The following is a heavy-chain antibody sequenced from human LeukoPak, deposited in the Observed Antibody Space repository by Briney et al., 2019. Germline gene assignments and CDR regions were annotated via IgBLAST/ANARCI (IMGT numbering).Heavy chain of an antibody. CDR1: GGTFSSYA. V-gene: IGHV1-69*04. CDR2: IIPILGIA. Sequence: GSSVKVSCKASGGTFSSYAISWVRQAPGQGLEWMGRIIPILGIANYAQKFRGRVTITADKSTSTAYMELSSLRSEDTAVYYCARVSYYDSSGPGYYYGMDVWGQGTTVTVSS. D-gene: IGHD3-22*01. J-gene: IGHJ6*02. CDR3: ARVSYYDSSGPGYYYGMDV.